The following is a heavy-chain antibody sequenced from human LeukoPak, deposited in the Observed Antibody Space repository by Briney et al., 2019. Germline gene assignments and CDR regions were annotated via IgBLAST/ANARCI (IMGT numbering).Heavy chain of an antibody. CDR2: ISYDGSNK. CDR1: GFTFSSYA. D-gene: IGHD5-18*01. J-gene: IGHJ4*02. CDR3: ASYSYGLDFDY. Sequence: QPGRSLRLSCAASGFTFSSYAMHWVRQAPGKGLEWVAVISYDGSNKYYADSVKGRFTISRDNSKNTLYLQMNSLRAEDTAVYYCASYSYGLDFDYWGQGTLVTVSS. V-gene: IGHV3-30*04.